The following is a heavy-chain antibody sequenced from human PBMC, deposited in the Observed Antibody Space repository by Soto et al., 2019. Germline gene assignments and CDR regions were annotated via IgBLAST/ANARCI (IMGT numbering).Heavy chain of an antibody. Sequence: SVKVSCKASVDTFNTYCISWVLQAPGQGLEWMGGIFPFIRSTKYAQKFQGRVTITADASTSTAYMELSSLRSDDTAVYYCARDGYSATYFAHWGQGTLVTVSS. CDR3: ARDGYSATYFAH. CDR1: VDTFNTYC. V-gene: IGHV1-69*13. CDR2: IFPFIRST. D-gene: IGHD5-12*01. J-gene: IGHJ4*02.